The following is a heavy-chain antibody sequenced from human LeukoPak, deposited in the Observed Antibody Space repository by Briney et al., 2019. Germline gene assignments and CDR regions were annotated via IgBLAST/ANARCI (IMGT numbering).Heavy chain of an antibody. CDR2: ISYDGSNK. J-gene: IGHJ6*02. Sequence: PGGSLRLSCAASGFTFSSYGMHWVRQAPGKGLEWVAVISYDGSNKYYADSVKGRLTISRDNSKNTLYQQMNSLRAEDTAVYYCTKDLRITIFGVGSHGMDVWGQGTTVTVSS. CDR1: GFTFSSYG. V-gene: IGHV3-30*18. D-gene: IGHD3-3*01. CDR3: TKDLRITIFGVGSHGMDV.